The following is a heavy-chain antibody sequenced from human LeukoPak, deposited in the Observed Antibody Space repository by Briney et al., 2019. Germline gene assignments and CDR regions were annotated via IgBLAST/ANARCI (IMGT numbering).Heavy chain of an antibody. CDR2: ITSDGINT. CDR1: GFTFRNYW. D-gene: IGHD3-22*01. CDR3: ARDLGQYYDTSDNWFYP. V-gene: IGHV3-74*01. Sequence: PGGSLRLSCAASGFTFRNYWMHWVRHAPGKGLVWVSRITSDGINTSYADSVKGRFTISRDNAKNTLNLQMNSLRAEDTAVYYCARDLGQYYDTSDNWFYPWGQGTLVTVSS. J-gene: IGHJ5*02.